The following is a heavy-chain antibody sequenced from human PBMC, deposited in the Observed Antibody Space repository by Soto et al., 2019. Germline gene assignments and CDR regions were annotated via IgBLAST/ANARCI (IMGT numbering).Heavy chain of an antibody. CDR3: ARGRDKVIVVVPAAILPLDP. D-gene: IGHD2-2*02. J-gene: IGHJ5*02. CDR1: GYTFTSYA. Sequence: GASVKVSCKASGYTFTSYAMHWVRQPPGQRLEWMGWINAGNGNTKYSQKFQGRVTITRDTSASTAYMELSSLRSEDTAVYYCARGRDKVIVVVPAAILPLDPWCQGTLLTVSS. V-gene: IGHV1-3*01. CDR2: INAGNGNT.